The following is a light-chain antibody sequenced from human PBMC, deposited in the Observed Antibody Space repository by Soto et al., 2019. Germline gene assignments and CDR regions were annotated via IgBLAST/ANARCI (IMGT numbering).Light chain of an antibody. V-gene: IGKV3-20*01. CDR3: QLYGSPLT. Sequence: DIVLTQSPGTLSLSPGERAPLSCRASQSVSKSNIAWYQQRPGQPPRLLLFGASIRATGIPDRFGGIGSETDYTLNISGLEPEDFVVYYCQLYGSPLTFGGGTKVDI. J-gene: IGKJ4*01. CDR1: QSVSKSN. CDR2: GAS.